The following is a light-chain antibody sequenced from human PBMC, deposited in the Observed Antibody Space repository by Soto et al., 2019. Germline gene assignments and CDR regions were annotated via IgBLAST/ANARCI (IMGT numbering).Light chain of an antibody. CDR2: EVS. J-gene: IGLJ2*01. Sequence: QSALTQPPSASGSLGQSVNISCTGTSSDVGGYKYVSWYQQHPGKAPKLMIYEVSKRPSGVPDRLSGSKSGNTASLTVSGLQAEDEADYYCSSYAGSNNWVFGGGTKLTVL. CDR1: SSDVGGYKY. V-gene: IGLV2-8*01. CDR3: SSYAGSNNWV.